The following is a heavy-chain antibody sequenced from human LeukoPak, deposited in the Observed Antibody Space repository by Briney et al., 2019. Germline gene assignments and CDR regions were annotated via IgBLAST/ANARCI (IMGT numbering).Heavy chain of an antibody. CDR2: INPNSGGT. D-gene: IGHD2-15*01. CDR1: GYTFTGYY. J-gene: IGHJ6*02. V-gene: IGHV1-2*02. Sequence: ASVKVSCKASGYTFTGYYMHWVRQAPGQGLEWMGWINPNSGGTNYAQKLQGRVTMTTDTSTSTAYMELRSLRSDDTAVYYCARDVVVVAAMSTFYYYYGMDVWGQGTTVTVSS. CDR3: ARDVVVVAAMSTFYYYYGMDV.